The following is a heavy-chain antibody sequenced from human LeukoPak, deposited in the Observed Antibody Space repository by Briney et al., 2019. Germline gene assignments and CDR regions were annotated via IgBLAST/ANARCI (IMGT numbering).Heavy chain of an antibody. CDR1: GDSVSNNSAA. CDR2: TYYRSKWYN. V-gene: IGHV6-1*01. Sequence: SQTLSLTCAISGDSVSNNSAAWSWIRQSPSRRLEWLGKTYYRSKWYNDYAVSVKSRITINPDTSKNQFSLQLNSVTPEDTAVYYCARRTPYYYMDVWGKGTTVTVSS. J-gene: IGHJ6*03. CDR3: ARRTPYYYMDV.